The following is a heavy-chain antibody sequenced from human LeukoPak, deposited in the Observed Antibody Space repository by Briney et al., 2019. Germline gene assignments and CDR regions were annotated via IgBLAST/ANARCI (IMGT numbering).Heavy chain of an antibody. CDR3: ARGAAALYDAFDI. V-gene: IGHV5-51*01. D-gene: IGHD2-15*01. J-gene: IGHJ3*02. Sequence: GESLKISCQGSGYNFPIYWIGWVRQMPGQGLEWMGIIYPDDSNTIYGPSFQGQVTISADKSISTAYLQWSSLKASDTAMYYCARGAAALYDAFDIWGQGTMVTVSS. CDR2: IYPDDSNT. CDR1: GYNFPIYW.